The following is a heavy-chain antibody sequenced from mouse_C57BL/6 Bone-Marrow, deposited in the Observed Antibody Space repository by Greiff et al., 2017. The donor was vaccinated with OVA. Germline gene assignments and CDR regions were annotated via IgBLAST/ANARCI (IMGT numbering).Heavy chain of an antibody. CDR3: ARDASSYETWFAD. V-gene: IGHV7-1*01. CDR1: GFTFSDFY. D-gene: IGHD1-1*01. CDR2: SRNKANDYTT. J-gene: IGHJ3*01. Sequence: DVLLVESGGGLVQSGRSLRLSCATSGFTFSDFYMEWVRQAPGQGLEWIAASRNKANDYTTEYSASVKGRFIVSRDTSQSILYLQMKALRAEDTAIYDCARDASSYETWFADWGTGTLVTVSA.